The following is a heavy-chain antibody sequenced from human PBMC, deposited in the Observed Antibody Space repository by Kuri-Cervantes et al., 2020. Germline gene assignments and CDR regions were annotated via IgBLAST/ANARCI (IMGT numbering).Heavy chain of an antibody. D-gene: IGHD1-7*01. J-gene: IGHJ4*02. CDR3: AKDSLKLPFDY. CDR1: GFTFSSYS. CDR2: ISSSSSYI. V-gene: IGHV3-21*01. Sequence: GESLKISCAASGFTFSSYSMNWVRQAPGKGLEWVSSISSSSSYIYYADSVKGRFTISRDNAKNSLYLQMNSLRAEDTAVYYCAKDSLKLPFDYWGQGTLVTVSS.